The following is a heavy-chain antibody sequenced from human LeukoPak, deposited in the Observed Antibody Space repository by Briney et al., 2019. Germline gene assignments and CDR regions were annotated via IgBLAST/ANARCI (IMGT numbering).Heavy chain of an antibody. CDR2: IHDSGST. Sequence: SETLSLTCTVSGGSISSYYWIWLRQSPGKGLEWIGHIHDSGSTTYNPSLKSRVTISVDTSKNQFSLKLSSVTAADTAVYYCARDGYSSGRYDYWGQGTLVTVSS. CDR1: GGSISSYY. D-gene: IGHD6-19*01. V-gene: IGHV4-59*01. J-gene: IGHJ4*02. CDR3: ARDGYSSGRYDY.